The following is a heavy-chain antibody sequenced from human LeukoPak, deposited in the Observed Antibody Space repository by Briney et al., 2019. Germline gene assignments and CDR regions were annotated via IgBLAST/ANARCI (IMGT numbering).Heavy chain of an antibody. Sequence: SETLSLTCTVSGGSISSYYWSWIRQPPGKGLEWIGYIYYSGSTNYNPSLKSRVTMSVDTSKNQFSLKLSSVTAADTAVYYCARSDKSGIDYWGQGTLVTVSS. CDR3: ARSDKSGIDY. CDR2: IYYSGST. J-gene: IGHJ4*02. V-gene: IGHV4-59*12. CDR1: GGSISSYY. D-gene: IGHD1-26*01.